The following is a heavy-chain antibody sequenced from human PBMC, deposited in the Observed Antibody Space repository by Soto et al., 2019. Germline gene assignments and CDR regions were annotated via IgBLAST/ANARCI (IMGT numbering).Heavy chain of an antibody. J-gene: IGHJ3*02. Sequence: GASVKVSCKASGYTFTSYAMHWVRQAPGQRLEWMGWINAGNGNTKYSQKFQGRVTITRDTSASTAYMELSSLRSEDTAVYYCARATTYYYDSSGYYVGAFDIWGQGTMVT. CDR2: INAGNGNT. D-gene: IGHD3-22*01. CDR1: GYTFTSYA. CDR3: ARATTYYYDSSGYYVGAFDI. V-gene: IGHV1-3*01.